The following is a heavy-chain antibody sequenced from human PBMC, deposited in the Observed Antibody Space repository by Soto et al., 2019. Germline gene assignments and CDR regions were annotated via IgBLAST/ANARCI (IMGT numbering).Heavy chain of an antibody. J-gene: IGHJ5*02. D-gene: IGHD2-2*01. Sequence: GASVKVSCKTSGHTFSNYGITWVRQAPGQPLEWLGWISLYSDGTNYAQKFQGRVPMTTDTSTTTAYMELRSLRSDDTAVYYCARVVPGAEAWFGPWGQGTLVTVSS. CDR3: ARVVPGAEAWFGP. V-gene: IGHV1-18*01. CDR1: GHTFSNYG. CDR2: ISLYSDGT.